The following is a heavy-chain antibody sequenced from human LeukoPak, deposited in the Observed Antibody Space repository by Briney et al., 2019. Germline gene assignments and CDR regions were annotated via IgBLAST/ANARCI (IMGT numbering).Heavy chain of an antibody. V-gene: IGHV4-39*07. D-gene: IGHD1-26*01. CDR3: ARDGRFPPEVLPRYFDY. CDR2: IYYSGST. Sequence: SETLSLTCTVSGGSISSSSYSWGWIRQPPGKGLEWIGNIYYSGSTYYNPSLKSRVTISVDTSKNQFSLKLSSVTAADTAVYYCARDGRFPPEVLPRYFDYWGQGTLVTVSS. J-gene: IGHJ4*02. CDR1: GGSISSSSYS.